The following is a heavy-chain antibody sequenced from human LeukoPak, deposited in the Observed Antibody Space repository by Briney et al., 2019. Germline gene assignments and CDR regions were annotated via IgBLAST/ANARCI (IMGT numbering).Heavy chain of an antibody. CDR3: ARDETETGTTGPYFYYYAMDV. V-gene: IGHV3-53*04. J-gene: IGHJ6*02. D-gene: IGHD1/OR15-1a*01. CDR1: WSTVGSNY. Sequence: GPSLRPSCAAAWSTVGSNYMSSVRQAPGEWRGCVSVIYSGGSTYCADYVKGRFTISRHNSKTTLYLKLNRLRAEDTAVYYCARDETETGTTGPYFYYYAMDVWGQGTTVTVSS. CDR2: IYSGGST.